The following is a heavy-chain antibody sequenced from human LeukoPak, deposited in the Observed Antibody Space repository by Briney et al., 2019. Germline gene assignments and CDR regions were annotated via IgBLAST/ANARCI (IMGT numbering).Heavy chain of an antibody. CDR2: ISYDGSNK. V-gene: IGHV3-30*18. D-gene: IGHD1-1*01. CDR1: GFTFSSYG. Sequence: PGGSLRLSCAASGFTFSSYGMHWVRQAPGKGLEWVAVISYDGSNKYYADSVKGRFTISRDNSKNTLYLQMNSLRAEDTAVYYCAKATTGTFLADPFDIWGQGAMVTVSS. CDR3: AKATTGTFLADPFDI. J-gene: IGHJ3*02.